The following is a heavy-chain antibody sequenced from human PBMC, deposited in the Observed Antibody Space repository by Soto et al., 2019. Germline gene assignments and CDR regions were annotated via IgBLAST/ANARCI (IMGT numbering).Heavy chain of an antibody. CDR3: AKVGQLYITTGHAYFDH. CDR2: ISWDGEST. J-gene: IGHJ4*01. D-gene: IGHD1-20*01. CDR1: GYAFEDYA. Sequence: LRLSCATSGYAFEDYAMHWVRQVPGKGLEWVSLISWDGESTYYADPVKGRFTVSRDNSEKSLYLQMNSVRVDDTALYYCAKVGQLYITTGHAYFDHWCHGTLVTVSS. V-gene: IGHV3-43D*04.